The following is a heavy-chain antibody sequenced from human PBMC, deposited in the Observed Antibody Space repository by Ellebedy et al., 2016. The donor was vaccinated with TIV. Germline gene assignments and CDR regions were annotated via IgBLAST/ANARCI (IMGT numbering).Heavy chain of an antibody. CDR3: ARGMTTWIAAGFDP. D-gene: IGHD4-17*01. CDR1: GYTFTGYY. V-gene: IGHV1-2*02. J-gene: IGHJ5*02. Sequence: ASVKVSCXASGYTFTGYYMHWVRQAPGQGLEWMGWINPNSGGTNYAQKFQGRVTMTRDTSISTAYMELSRLRSDDTAVYYCARGMTTWIAAGFDPWGQGTLVTVSS. CDR2: INPNSGGT.